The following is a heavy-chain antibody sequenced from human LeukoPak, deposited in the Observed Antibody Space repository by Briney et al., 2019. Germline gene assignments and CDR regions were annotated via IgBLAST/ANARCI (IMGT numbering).Heavy chain of an antibody. J-gene: IGHJ4*02. Sequence: SVKVSCKAAGFTFTISSIQWIRQARGQRLEWIGWIVGDSTDTYYAQRFQERVTIARDMSTSTAYLELSSLRSEDTAVYYCAADPDTTMAFDCWGQGALVTVSS. CDR3: AADPDTTMAFDC. D-gene: IGHD5-18*01. CDR2: IVGDSTDT. V-gene: IGHV1-58*02. CDR1: GFTFTISS.